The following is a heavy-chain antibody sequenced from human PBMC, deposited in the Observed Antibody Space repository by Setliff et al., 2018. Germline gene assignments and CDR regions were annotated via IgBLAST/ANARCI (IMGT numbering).Heavy chain of an antibody. CDR3: ARDTPTGDDAFDI. Sequence: AASVKVSCKASGYTFTSYAMHWVRQAPGQRLEWMGWINAGNGNTKYSQKFQGRVTITRDTSASTAYMELRSLRSDDTAVYYCARDTPTGDDAFDIWGQGTMVTVSS. J-gene: IGHJ3*02. D-gene: IGHD7-27*01. CDR1: GYTFTSYA. CDR2: INAGNGNT. V-gene: IGHV1-3*01.